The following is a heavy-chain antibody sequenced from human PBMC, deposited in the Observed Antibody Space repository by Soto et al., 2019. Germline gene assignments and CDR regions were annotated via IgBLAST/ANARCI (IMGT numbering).Heavy chain of an antibody. J-gene: IGHJ4*02. CDR3: AIGPRMWLAGGGY. CDR2: INHSGIT. CDR1: GGSFSGYY. Sequence: SETLSLTCAVYGGSFSGYYWSWIRQPPGKGLEWLGEINHSGITDYNPSLKSRITISIDTSKKQFSLKLNSVTAADTAVYYCAIGPRMWLAGGGYWGQGTQVTVS. V-gene: IGHV4-34*01. D-gene: IGHD6-19*01.